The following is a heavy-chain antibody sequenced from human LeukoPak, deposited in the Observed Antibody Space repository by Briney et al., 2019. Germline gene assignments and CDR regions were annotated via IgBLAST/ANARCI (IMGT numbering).Heavy chain of an antibody. J-gene: IGHJ6*02. CDR2: ISAYNGNT. CDR3: ARDDFWSGSSSMDV. Sequence: GASVKVSCTASGGTFSSYAISWVRQAPGQGLEWMGWISAYNGNTNYAQKLQGRVTMTTDTSTSTAYMELRSLRSDDTAVYYCARDDFWSGSSSMDVWGQGTTVTVSS. D-gene: IGHD3-3*01. CDR1: GGTFSSYA. V-gene: IGHV1-18*01.